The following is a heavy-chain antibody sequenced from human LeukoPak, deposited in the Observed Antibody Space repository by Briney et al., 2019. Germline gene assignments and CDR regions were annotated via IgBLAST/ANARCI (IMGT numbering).Heavy chain of an antibody. CDR3: AREEIVATTTFDY. CDR2: IDAASDDT. V-gene: IGHV1-3*01. J-gene: IGHJ4*02. Sequence: GASVKVSCKAFGYTFINFAIHWVRQAPGQGLEWMGRIDAASDDTKYSQKFQGRVTMTRDTSTSTVYMELSSLRSEDTAVYYCAREEIVATTTFDYWGQGTLVTVSS. CDR1: GYTFINFA. D-gene: IGHD5-12*01.